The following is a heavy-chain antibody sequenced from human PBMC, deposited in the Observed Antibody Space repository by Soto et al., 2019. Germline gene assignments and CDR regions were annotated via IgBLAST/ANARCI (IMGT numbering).Heavy chain of an antibody. J-gene: IGHJ4*02. CDR3: ARRGRGSYDDY. D-gene: IGHD1-26*01. V-gene: IGHV3-23*01. CDR1: GFTFSSYA. Sequence: EVQLLESGGGLVQPGGSLRLSCAASGFTFSSYAMRWVRQAPGKGLEWVSAISGSGGSTYYADSVKGRFTISRDNSKNTVYLQMNSLWAEDTAVYYCARRGRGSYDDYWGQGTLVTVSS. CDR2: ISGSGGST.